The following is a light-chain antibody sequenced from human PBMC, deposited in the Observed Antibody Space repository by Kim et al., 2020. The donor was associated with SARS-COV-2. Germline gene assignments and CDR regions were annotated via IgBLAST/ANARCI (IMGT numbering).Light chain of an antibody. CDR1: SSDVGGYNY. Sequence: QAITIPCTGTSSDVGGYNYVSWYQQHPGKAPKLMIYDVSKRPSGVSNRFSGSKSGNTASLTISGLQAEDEADYYCSSYTTSNSWVFGGGTQLTVL. V-gene: IGLV2-14*03. J-gene: IGLJ3*02. CDR2: DVS. CDR3: SSYTTSNSWV.